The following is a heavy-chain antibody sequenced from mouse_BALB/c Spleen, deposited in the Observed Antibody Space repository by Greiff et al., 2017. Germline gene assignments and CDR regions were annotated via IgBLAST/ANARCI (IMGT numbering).Heavy chain of an antibody. Sequence: VQLQQSGAELAKPGASVKMSCKASGYTFTSYWMPWVKQRPGQGLEWIGYINPSTGYTEYNQKFKDKATLTADKSSSTAYMQLSSLTSEDSAVYYCAREGDYYRGGYFDYWGQGTTLTVSS. D-gene: IGHD2-12*01. CDR3: AREGDYYRGGYFDY. J-gene: IGHJ2*01. CDR1: GYTFTSYW. V-gene: IGHV1-7*01. CDR2: INPSTGYT.